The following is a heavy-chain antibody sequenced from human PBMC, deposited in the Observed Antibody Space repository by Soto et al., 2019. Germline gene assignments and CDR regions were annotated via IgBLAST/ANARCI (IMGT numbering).Heavy chain of an antibody. CDR3: ARDLDYGDSPSNWFDP. Sequence: QVQLVQSGAEVKKPGSSVKVSCKASGGTFSSYAISWVRQAPGQGLEWMGGIIPIFGTANYAQKLQGRVTITADESTSTDYLELSSLRSEDTAVYYCARDLDYGDSPSNWFDPWGQGTLVTVSS. D-gene: IGHD4-17*01. J-gene: IGHJ5*02. V-gene: IGHV1-69*01. CDR1: GGTFSSYA. CDR2: IIPIFGTA.